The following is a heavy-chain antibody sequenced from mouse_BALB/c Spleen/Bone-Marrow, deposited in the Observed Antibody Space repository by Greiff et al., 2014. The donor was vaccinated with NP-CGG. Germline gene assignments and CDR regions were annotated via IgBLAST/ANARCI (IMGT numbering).Heavy chain of an antibody. CDR3: TRMITTRGFDY. D-gene: IGHD2-4*01. V-gene: IGHV1S81*02. CDR1: GYTFTRYW. J-gene: IGHJ2*01. Sequence: QVQLQQSGAELLKPGTSVKLSCKASGYTFTRYWMHWVKQRPGQGLEWIGVLNPSNGHTNYNGKFKNKATVTVDKSSSTAYMQLSSLTSEDSAVYYCTRMITTRGFDYWGQGTTLTVSS. CDR2: LNPSNGHT.